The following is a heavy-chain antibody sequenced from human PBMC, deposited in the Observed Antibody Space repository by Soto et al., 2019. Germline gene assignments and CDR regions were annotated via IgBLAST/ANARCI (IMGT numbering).Heavy chain of an antibody. CDR3: ARDLDGSGAYYTDY. D-gene: IGHD3-10*01. CDR1: GYTFTGYG. V-gene: IGHV1-18*01. CDR2: ISPYNGNT. Sequence: ASVKVSCKASGYTFTGYGFSWVRQAPGQGLEWMGWISPYNGNTKYAQKLQDRVTMTTDTFTSTAYMELRSLRYEDTAVYYCARDLDGSGAYYTDYWGQATLLTV. J-gene: IGHJ4*02.